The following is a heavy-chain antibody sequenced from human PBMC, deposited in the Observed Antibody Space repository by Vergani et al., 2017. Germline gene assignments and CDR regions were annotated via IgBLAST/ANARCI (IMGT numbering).Heavy chain of an antibody. J-gene: IGHJ2*01. CDR3: VKDIAASGNYWYFDL. CDR1: GFTFDDYA. CDR2: INWNSDSI. D-gene: IGHD6-13*01. V-gene: IGHV3-9*01. Sequence: EVQLVESGGGLIHPGGSLRLSCAASGFTFDDYAMHWVRQAPGKGLEWVSGINWNSDSIAYADSVKGRFTISRDNAKNSLYLQMNSLRAEDTALYYCVKDIAASGNYWYFDLWGRGTLVTVSS.